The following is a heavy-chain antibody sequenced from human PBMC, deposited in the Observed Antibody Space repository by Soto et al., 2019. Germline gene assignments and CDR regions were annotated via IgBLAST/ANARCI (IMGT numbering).Heavy chain of an antibody. CDR2: INASGGST. CDR3: AREKTGTYTGMDV. CDR1: GYTFTSYY. V-gene: IGHV1-46*01. D-gene: IGHD1-7*01. Sequence: QVQLVQSGAEVKKPGASVKVSCKASGYTFTSYYIHWVRQAPGQGREWMVVINASGGSTTYAQKFQGRVTMTRDTSTSTVYMDLSSLRSEDTAMYYCAREKTGTYTGMDVWGQGTTVTVSS. J-gene: IGHJ6*02.